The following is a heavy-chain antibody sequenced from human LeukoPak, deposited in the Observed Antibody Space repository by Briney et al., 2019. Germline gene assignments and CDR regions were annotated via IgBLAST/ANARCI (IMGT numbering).Heavy chain of an antibody. CDR1: GFTFSNYS. CDR3: ASSSDIYGSGSYFNSLGDV. J-gene: IGHJ6*04. D-gene: IGHD3-10*01. V-gene: IGHV3-21*04. CDR2: ISSRSSYI. Sequence: GGSLRLSCAASGFTFSNYSMNWVRQAPGKGLEWVSSISSRSSYIYYADSVKGRFTISRDNAKNSLYLQMNSLRAEDTAVYYCASSSDIYGSGSYFNSLGDVWGKGTTVSISS.